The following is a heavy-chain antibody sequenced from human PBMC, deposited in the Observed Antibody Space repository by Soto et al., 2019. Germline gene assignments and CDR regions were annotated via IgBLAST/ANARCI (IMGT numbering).Heavy chain of an antibody. Sequence: ASVKVSCKASGYTFTGYYMHWVRQAPGQGLEWMGCINPNSGGTNYAQKFQGWVTMTRDTAISTAYMELSRLRSDYTAVYYCARGTGYCSSTSCLYGMDVWGHGTTVTVSS. CDR2: INPNSGGT. J-gene: IGHJ6*02. D-gene: IGHD2-2*01. V-gene: IGHV1-2*04. CDR3: ARGTGYCSSTSCLYGMDV. CDR1: GYTFTGYY.